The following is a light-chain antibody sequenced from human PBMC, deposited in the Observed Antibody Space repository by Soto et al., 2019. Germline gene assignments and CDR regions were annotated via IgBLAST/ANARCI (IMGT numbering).Light chain of an antibody. V-gene: IGKV1-5*01. CDR3: QHYNSYSEA. CDR2: AAS. J-gene: IGKJ1*01. CDR1: QTVNTY. Sequence: DIKMTQSPSSLSASIGDRVTITCRASQTVNTYLHWYQQKPGKAPKLLIYAASNLQSGVPSRFSGSGSGTEFTLTISSLQPDDFATYYCQHYNSYSEAFGQGTEVDIK.